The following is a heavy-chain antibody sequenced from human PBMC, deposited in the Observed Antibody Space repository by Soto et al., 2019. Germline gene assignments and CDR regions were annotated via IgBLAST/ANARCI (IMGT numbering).Heavy chain of an antibody. CDR3: ATRDAAARQEFDY. V-gene: IGHV1-69*06. CDR2: IIPIFGTA. D-gene: IGHD6-13*01. Sequence: GASVKVSCKASGGTFSSYAISWVRQAPGQGLEWMGGIIPIFGTANYAQKFQGRVTITADKSTSTAYMELSSLRSEDTAVYYCATRDAAARQEFDYWGQGTLVTV. CDR1: GGTFSSYA. J-gene: IGHJ4*02.